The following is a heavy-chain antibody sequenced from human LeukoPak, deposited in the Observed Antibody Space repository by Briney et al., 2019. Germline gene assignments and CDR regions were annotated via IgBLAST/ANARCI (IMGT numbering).Heavy chain of an antibody. CDR1: GGSISSSSYY. V-gene: IGHV4-39*01. D-gene: IGHD5-12*01. J-gene: IGHJ4*02. Sequence: SETLSLTCTVSGGSISSSSYYWGWIRQPPGKGLEWIGSIYYSGSTYYNPSLKSRVTISVDTSKNQFSLKLSSVTAADTAVYYCASGPRWLRGWGQGTLVTVSS. CDR3: ASGPRWLRG. CDR2: IYYSGST.